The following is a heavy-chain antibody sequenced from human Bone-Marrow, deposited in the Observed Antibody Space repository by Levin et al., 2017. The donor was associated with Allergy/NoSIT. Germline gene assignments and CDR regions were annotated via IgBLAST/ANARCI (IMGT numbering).Heavy chain of an antibody. CDR1: GGTFSSYA. V-gene: IGHV1-69*06. CDR3: ARDGWFGELLALGYY. J-gene: IGHJ4*02. Sequence: SVKVSCKASGGTFSSYAISWVRQAPGQGLEWMGGIIPIFGTANYAQKFQGRVTITADKSTSTAYMELSSLRSEDTAVYYCARDGWFGELLALGYYWGQGTLVTVSS. D-gene: IGHD3-10*01. CDR2: IIPIFGTA.